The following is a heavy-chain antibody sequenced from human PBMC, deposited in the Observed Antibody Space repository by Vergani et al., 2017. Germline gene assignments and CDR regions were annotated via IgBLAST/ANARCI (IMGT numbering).Heavy chain of an antibody. V-gene: IGHV4-61*02. CDR1: GASITSGSFY. CDR2: IHASGTK. CDR3: ARHSTVEWLVKLGWIDP. D-gene: IGHD6-19*01. Sequence: QVHLNEAGPGLVKPSQTLSLTCTVSGASITSGSFYWSWIRQPAGKGLEWIGRIHASGTKNYNPSLRSRVTLSVDTYKNQLSLKMISMTAADTAVYYCARHSTVEWLVKLGWIDPWGQGILVTVSS. J-gene: IGHJ5*02.